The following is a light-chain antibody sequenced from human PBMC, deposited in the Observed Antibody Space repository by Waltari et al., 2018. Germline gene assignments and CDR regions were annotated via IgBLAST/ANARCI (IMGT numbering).Light chain of an antibody. CDR1: QTVSSIS. Sequence: EIVLTQSPGTLSLSPGERATLSCRASQTVSSISFTWYQQKPGQAPRPLIYGTSNRAIGIPDRFSGSGSGTDFTLTISRLEPEDFAVYYCQQYDGIVVTFGGGTKVEI. CDR3: QQYDGIVVT. J-gene: IGKJ4*01. V-gene: IGKV3-20*01. CDR2: GTS.